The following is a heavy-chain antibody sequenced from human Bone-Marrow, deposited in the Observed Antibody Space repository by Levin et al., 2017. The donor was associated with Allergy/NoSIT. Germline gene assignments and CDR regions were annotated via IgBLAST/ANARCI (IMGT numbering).Heavy chain of an antibody. Sequence: GESLKISCKTYGYTFTSYWIGWVRQLPGKGLEWMGVIYPGDSDTRYSPSFQGRVTISADNSLGTAYLQWSGLKASDTAMYYCARQNDNWFDLWGQGTLVTVSS. V-gene: IGHV5-51*01. J-gene: IGHJ5*02. CDR3: ARQNDNWFDL. CDR2: IYPGDSDT. CDR1: GYTFTSYW.